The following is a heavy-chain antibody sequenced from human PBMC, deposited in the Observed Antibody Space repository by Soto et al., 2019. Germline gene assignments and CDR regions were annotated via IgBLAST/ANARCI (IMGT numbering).Heavy chain of an antibody. CDR3: ARGVEIQLPTNSWFDP. CDR1: GYTFTGYY. D-gene: IGHD5-18*01. J-gene: IGHJ5*02. V-gene: IGHV1-2*04. CDR2: INPNSGGT. Sequence: QVQLVQSGAEVKKPGASVKVSCKASGYTFTGYYMHWVRQAPGQGLEWMGWINPNSGGTNYAQKFQGWVTMTRDTSISTAYMVLSRLRSDDTAVYYCARGVEIQLPTNSWFDPWGQGTLVTVSS.